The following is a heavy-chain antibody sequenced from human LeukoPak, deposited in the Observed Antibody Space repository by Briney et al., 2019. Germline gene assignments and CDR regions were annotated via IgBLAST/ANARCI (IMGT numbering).Heavy chain of an antibody. D-gene: IGHD6-19*01. CDR1: GFSFSTYW. J-gene: IGHJ4*02. Sequence: PGGSLRLSCAASGFSFSTYWMNWVRQAPGKGLEWVANIKQDGSEKYYVDSVKGRFTISRDNAKNSLYLQMNSLRAEDTAVYYCAGGAGWLVDYWGQGTLVTVSS. CDR3: AGGAGWLVDY. CDR2: IKQDGSEK. V-gene: IGHV3-7*03.